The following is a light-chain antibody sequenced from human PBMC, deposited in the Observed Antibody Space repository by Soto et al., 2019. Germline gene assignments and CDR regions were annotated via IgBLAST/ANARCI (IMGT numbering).Light chain of an antibody. CDR2: GAS. CDR3: QQYGSSPIT. J-gene: IGKJ5*01. CDR1: QSVASRN. V-gene: IGKV3-20*01. Sequence: EIVMTQSPATLSVSPGERATLSCRASQSVASRNLAWYQQKSGQAPRLLIYGASSRAIHTPDRFSGSGSGTDFTVTISRLEPEDFAVYYCQQYGSSPITFGQGTRLEIK.